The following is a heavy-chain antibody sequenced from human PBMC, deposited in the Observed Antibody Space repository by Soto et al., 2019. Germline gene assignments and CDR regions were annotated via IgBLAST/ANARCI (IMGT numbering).Heavy chain of an antibody. J-gene: IGHJ6*02. CDR1: GGSISSSNW. V-gene: IGHV4-4*02. Sequence: SETLSLTCAVSGGSISSSNWWSWVRQPPGKGLEWIGEIYHSGSTNYNPSLKSRVTISVDKSKNQFSLKLGSVTAADTAVYYCARDGSLVVVPAAIRDYYYGMDVWGQGTTVTVSS. CDR2: IYHSGST. D-gene: IGHD2-2*02. CDR3: ARDGSLVVVPAAIRDYYYGMDV.